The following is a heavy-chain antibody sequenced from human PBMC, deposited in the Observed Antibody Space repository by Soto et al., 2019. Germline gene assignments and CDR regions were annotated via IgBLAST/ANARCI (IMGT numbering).Heavy chain of an antibody. Sequence: LSLTCAVYGGSFSGYYWSWIRQPPGKGLEWIGEINHSGSTNYNPSLKSRVTISVDTSKNQFSLKLSSVTAADTAVYYCAREWYYYEYYGMDVWGQGTTVTVSS. J-gene: IGHJ6*02. D-gene: IGHD2-8*01. CDR1: GGSFSGYY. CDR2: INHSGST. CDR3: AREWYYYEYYGMDV. V-gene: IGHV4-34*01.